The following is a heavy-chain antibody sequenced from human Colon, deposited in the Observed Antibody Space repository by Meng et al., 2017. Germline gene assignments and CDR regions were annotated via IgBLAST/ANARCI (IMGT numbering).Heavy chain of an antibody. CDR3: AKMQPPYCGGDCYPFDY. CDR2: ISVSGGST. Sequence: GESLKISCAASGFTFSSYAMSWVRQAPGKGLEWVPAISVSGGSTYYADSVKGRFTISRDNAKNTLYLQMNSLRAEDTAVYYCAKMQPPYCGGDCYPFDYWGQGTLVTVSS. V-gene: IGHV3-23*01. D-gene: IGHD2-21*02. CDR1: GFTFSSYA. J-gene: IGHJ4*02.